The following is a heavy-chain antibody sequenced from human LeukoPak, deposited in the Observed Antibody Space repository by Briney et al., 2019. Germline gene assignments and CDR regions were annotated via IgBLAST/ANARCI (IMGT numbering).Heavy chain of an antibody. V-gene: IGHV3-73*01. CDR1: GFTFSGSA. J-gene: IGHJ3*02. D-gene: IGHD4-17*01. CDR2: IRSKANSYAT. Sequence: GGSLRLSCAASGFTFSGSAMHWVRQASGKGLEWVGRIRSKANSYATAYAASVKGRFTISRDDSKNTAYLQTNSLKTEDTAVYYCTRHAERTTVTTNAFDIWGQGTMVTVSS. CDR3: TRHAERTTVTTNAFDI.